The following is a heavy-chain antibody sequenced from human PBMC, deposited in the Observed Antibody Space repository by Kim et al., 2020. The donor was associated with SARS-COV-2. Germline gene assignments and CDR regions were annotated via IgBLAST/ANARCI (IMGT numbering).Heavy chain of an antibody. D-gene: IGHD3-10*01. Sequence: DSGKGRFTISRDNSKNTLYLQMNSLRAEDTAVYYCARDRGYYSFGNAFDIWGQGTMVTVSS. V-gene: IGHV3-30*01. CDR3: ARDRGYYSFGNAFDI. J-gene: IGHJ3*02.